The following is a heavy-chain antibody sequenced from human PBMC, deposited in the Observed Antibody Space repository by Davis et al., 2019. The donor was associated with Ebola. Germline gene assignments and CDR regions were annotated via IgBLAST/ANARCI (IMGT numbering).Heavy chain of an antibody. CDR3: ASLYYYDPSGYKPY. D-gene: IGHD3-22*01. J-gene: IGHJ4*02. CDR1: GFTFSDYE. V-gene: IGHV3-48*03. Sequence: GESLKISCAASGFTFSDYEMNWVRQAPGKGLEWISYISSSGTATIYADSVKGRFTISRDNAKNSLYLQMNSLRAEDTAVYYCASLYYYDPSGYKPYWGQGTLVTVSS. CDR2: ISSSGTAT.